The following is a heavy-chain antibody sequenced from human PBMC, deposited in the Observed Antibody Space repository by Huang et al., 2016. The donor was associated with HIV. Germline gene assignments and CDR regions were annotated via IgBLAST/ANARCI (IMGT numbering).Heavy chain of an antibody. CDR1: GYIFPTSS. CDR2: FNPVNGGI. J-gene: IGHJ3*01. V-gene: IGHV1-3*01. Sequence: QVQLVQSGAEFKKPGASLKLSCAASGYIFPTSSIHWFRRVPGQSRQWLGWFNPVNGGIPFFQSFNGRVILSRDLSAATVYMQLSGLTADDTATYFCARAARGDGYHGAFDVWGQGTM. D-gene: IGHD2-2*03. CDR3: ARAARGDGYHGAFDV.